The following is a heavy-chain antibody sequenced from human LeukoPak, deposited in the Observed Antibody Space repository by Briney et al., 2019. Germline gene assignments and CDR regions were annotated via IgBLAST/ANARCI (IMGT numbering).Heavy chain of an antibody. D-gene: IGHD3-10*01. Sequence: PAGSLRLSCAASGFTFSSYEMNWVRQAPGKGLEWVSYISSSGSTIYYADSVKGRFTISRDNSKNTLYLQMNSLRAEDTAVYYCAKGMGGSGSYYNPFFDYWGQGTPVTVSS. J-gene: IGHJ4*02. V-gene: IGHV3-48*03. CDR1: GFTFSSYE. CDR3: AKGMGGSGSYYNPFFDY. CDR2: ISSSGSTI.